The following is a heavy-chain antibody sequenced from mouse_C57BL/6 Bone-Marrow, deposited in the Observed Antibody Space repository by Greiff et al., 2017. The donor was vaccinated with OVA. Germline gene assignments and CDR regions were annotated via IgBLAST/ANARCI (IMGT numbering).Heavy chain of an antibody. CDR1: GYTFTDYY. CDR3: ARDGYYLYWYFDV. J-gene: IGHJ1*03. Sequence: VQVVESGPELVKPGASVQISCKASGYTFTDYYINWVKQRPGQGLEWIGWIFPGSGSTYYNEKFKGKATLTVDKSSSTAYMLLSSLTSEDSAVYFCARDGYYLYWYFDVWGTGTTVTVSS. V-gene: IGHV1-75*01. CDR2: IFPGSGST. D-gene: IGHD2-3*01.